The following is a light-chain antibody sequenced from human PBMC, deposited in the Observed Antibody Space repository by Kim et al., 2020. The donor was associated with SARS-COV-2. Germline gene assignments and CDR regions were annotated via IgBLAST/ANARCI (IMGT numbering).Light chain of an antibody. CDR2: LNNDGSH. J-gene: IGLJ3*02. Sequence: QLVLTQSPSASASLGASVRLTCTLSSGHSSYAIAWHQQQPEKGPRYLMKLNNDGSHTKGDGIPDHFSGSSSGAERYLTISSLQSEDEADYYCQTSDTGIRVFGGGTQLTVL. CDR3: QTSDTGIRV. V-gene: IGLV4-69*01. CDR1: SGHSSYA.